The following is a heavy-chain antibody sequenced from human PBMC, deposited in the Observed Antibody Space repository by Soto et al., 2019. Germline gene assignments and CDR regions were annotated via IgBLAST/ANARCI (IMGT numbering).Heavy chain of an antibody. CDR3: AKDPQLLWFGELFNWFDP. D-gene: IGHD3-10*01. Sequence: SLRLSCAASGFTFSSYGMHWVRQAPGKGLEWVAVISYDGSNKYYADSVKGRFTISRDNSKNTLYLQMNSLRAEDTAVYYCAKDPQLLWFGELFNWFDPWGQGTLVTVSS. CDR1: GFTFSSYG. J-gene: IGHJ5*02. CDR2: ISYDGSNK. V-gene: IGHV3-30*18.